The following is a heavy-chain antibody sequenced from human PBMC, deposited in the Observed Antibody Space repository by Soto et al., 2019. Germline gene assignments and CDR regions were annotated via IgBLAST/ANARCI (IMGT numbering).Heavy chain of an antibody. Sequence: GGSLRLSCAASGFTFSSYAMHWVRQAPGKGLEWVAVISYDGSNKYYADSVKGRFTISRDNSKNTLYLQMNSLRAEDTAVYYCARDSGSVTTSYYYYGMDVWGQGTTVTVSS. CDR2: ISYDGSNK. D-gene: IGHD4-17*01. CDR3: ARDSGSVTTSYYYYGMDV. V-gene: IGHV3-30*04. CDR1: GFTFSSYA. J-gene: IGHJ6*02.